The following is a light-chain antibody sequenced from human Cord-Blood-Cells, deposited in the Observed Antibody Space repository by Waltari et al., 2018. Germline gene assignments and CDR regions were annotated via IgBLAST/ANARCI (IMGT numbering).Light chain of an antibody. J-gene: IGLJ1*01. CDR2: EGS. CDR1: SSDVGRYNL. Sequence: QSALTQPASVSGSPGQSITISCTGTSSDVGRYNLVSCYQQHPGKAPKLMIYEGSKRPSGVSIRFSGSKSGNTASLTISVLQAEDDADYYCCSYAGSSTYVFGTGTKVTVL. V-gene: IGLV2-23*01. CDR3: CSYAGSSTYV.